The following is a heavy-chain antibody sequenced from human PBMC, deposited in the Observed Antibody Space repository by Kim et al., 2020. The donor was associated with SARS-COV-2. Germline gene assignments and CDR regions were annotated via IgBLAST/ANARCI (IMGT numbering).Heavy chain of an antibody. Sequence: SETLSLTCAVYGGSFSGYYWSWIRQPPGKGLEWIGEINHSGSTNYNPSLKSRVTISVDTSKNQFSLKLSSVTAADTAVYYCARGRGSSSWYRAVKTYYF. D-gene: IGHD6-13*01. V-gene: IGHV4-34*01. CDR1: GGSFSGYY. CDR3: ARGRGSSSWYRAVKTYYF. J-gene: IGHJ4*01. CDR2: INHSGST.